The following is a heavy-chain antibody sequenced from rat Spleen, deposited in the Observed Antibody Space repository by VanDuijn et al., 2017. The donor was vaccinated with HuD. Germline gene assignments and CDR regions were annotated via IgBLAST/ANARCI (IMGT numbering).Heavy chain of an antibody. CDR2: ITNTGGST. V-gene: IGHV5-27*01. D-gene: IGHD1-1*01. Sequence: EVQLVESGGGLVQPGRSLKLSCAASGFTFSNYYMAWVRQAPTKGLEWVASITNTGGSTYYPDSVKGRFTISRDNAKSTLYLQMNSLRSEDTATYYCTRDGGTTVVDWYFDFWCPGTMVTVSS. CDR1: GFTFSNYY. CDR3: TRDGGTTVVDWYFDF. J-gene: IGHJ1*01.